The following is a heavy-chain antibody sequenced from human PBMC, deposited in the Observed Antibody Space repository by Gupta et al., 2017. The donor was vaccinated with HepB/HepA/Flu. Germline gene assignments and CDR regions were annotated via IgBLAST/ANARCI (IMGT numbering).Heavy chain of an antibody. CDR2: INPSSGRT. Sequence: QVHLVQSGTEVKKSGASVKVACEASGYNLTNYYMNWVRQAPGQGLEWLRIINPSSGRTSYAQKFQGRVTLTRDTSTSTVYMEFNSLRSADTAVYYCVGDGDTYGHVRWFDLGGQGTLVTVSS. V-gene: IGHV1-46*01. CDR1: GYNLTNYY. J-gene: IGHJ5*02. D-gene: IGHD2/OR15-2a*01. CDR3: VGDGDTYGHVRWFDL.